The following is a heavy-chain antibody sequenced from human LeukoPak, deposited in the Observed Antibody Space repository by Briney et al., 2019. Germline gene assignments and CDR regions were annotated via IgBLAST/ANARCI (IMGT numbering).Heavy chain of an antibody. J-gene: IGHJ4*02. CDR1: GGSISSYY. CDR3: ATRGGDFDWLL. CDR2: VYYSGST. Sequence: PSETLSLTCTVSGGSISSYYWSWIRQPPGKGLEWIGYVYYSGSTNYNPSLKSRVTISVDTSKNQFSLKLSSVTAADTAVYYCATRGGDFDWLLWGLGTLVTVSS. V-gene: IGHV4-59*08. D-gene: IGHD3-9*01.